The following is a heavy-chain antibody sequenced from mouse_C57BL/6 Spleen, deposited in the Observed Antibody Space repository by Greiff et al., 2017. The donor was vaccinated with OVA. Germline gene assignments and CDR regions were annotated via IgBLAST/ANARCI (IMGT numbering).Heavy chain of an antibody. CDR1: GFTFSDYG. CDR3: ARRELFDY. V-gene: IGHV5-17*01. Sequence: EVKLVESGGGLVKPGGSLKLSCAASGFTFSDYGMHWVRQAPEQGLEWVAYISSGSSTIYYADTVKGRFTISRDNAKNTLFLQMTSLRSEDTALYYCARRELFDYWGQGTTLTVSS. CDR2: ISSGSSTI. J-gene: IGHJ2*01.